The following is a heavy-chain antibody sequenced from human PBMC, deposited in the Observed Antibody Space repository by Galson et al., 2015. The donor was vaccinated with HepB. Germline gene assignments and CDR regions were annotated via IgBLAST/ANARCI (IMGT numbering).Heavy chain of an antibody. CDR3: ARGRSSVTPKYFQL. J-gene: IGHJ1*01. Sequence: ETLSLTCDVSGASFIGYYWTWIRQSQGKGFEWIGEVGSSGTTNYNPAFKSRVTISADTTKNQFSLVLASVTAADTASYFCARGRSSVTPKYFQLWGRGTQVTGSS. V-gene: IGHV4-34*01. D-gene: IGHD2-21*02. CDR1: GASFIGYY. CDR2: VGSSGTT.